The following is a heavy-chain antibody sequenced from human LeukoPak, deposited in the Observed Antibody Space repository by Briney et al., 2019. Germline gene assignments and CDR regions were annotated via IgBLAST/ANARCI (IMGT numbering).Heavy chain of an antibody. CDR1: GGSIGSSSYY. V-gene: IGHV4-39*01. J-gene: IGHJ4*02. CDR2: IYYSGST. CDR3: ASLRERSYYARGFDY. Sequence: SETLSLTCTVSGGSIGSSSYYWGWIRQPPGKELAWIGSIYYSGSTYYNPSLKSRVTISVDTSKNQFSLKLSSVTAADTAVYYCASLRERSYYARGFDYWGQGTLVTVSS. D-gene: IGHD1-26*01.